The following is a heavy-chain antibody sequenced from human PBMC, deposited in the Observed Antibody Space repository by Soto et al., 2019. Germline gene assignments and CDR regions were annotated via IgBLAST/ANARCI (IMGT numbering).Heavy chain of an antibody. CDR3: ARVPDYDILTGYYYYFDY. CDR1: GGTFSSYA. V-gene: IGHV1-69*13. D-gene: IGHD3-9*01. CDR2: IIPIFGTA. J-gene: IGHJ4*02. Sequence: ASVKVSCKASGGTFSSYAISWVRQAPGQGLEWMGGIIPIFGTANYAQKFQGRVTITADESTSTAYMELSSLRSEDTAVYYCARVPDYDILTGYYYYFDYWGQGTLVTVSS.